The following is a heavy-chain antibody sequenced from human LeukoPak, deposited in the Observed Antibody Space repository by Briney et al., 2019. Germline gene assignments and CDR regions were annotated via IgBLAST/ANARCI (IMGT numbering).Heavy chain of an antibody. D-gene: IGHD6-6*01. CDR1: GYSISSGYY. Sequence: SETLSLTCTVSGYSISSGYYWGWIRQPPGKGLEWIGYIYYSGSTNYNPSLESRVTISVDTSKNQFSLKLSSVTAADTAVYYCARAELGSIFDYWGQGTLVTVSS. CDR3: ARAELGSIFDY. CDR2: IYYSGST. V-gene: IGHV4-38-2*02. J-gene: IGHJ4*02.